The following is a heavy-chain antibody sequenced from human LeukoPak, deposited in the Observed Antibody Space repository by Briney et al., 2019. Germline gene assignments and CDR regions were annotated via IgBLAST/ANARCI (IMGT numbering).Heavy chain of an antibody. CDR1: GGSVSSYY. CDR2: IYNTGGT. Sequence: SETLSLTCTVSGGSVSSYYWSWVRQPPGKRLEWLGYIYNTGGTDYNPSLNGRVTISVDTSKNQFSLNLSSVTAADTAVYYCARRHHYYYYMDVWGKGTTVTVSS. V-gene: IGHV4-4*09. J-gene: IGHJ6*03. CDR3: ARRHHYYYYMDV.